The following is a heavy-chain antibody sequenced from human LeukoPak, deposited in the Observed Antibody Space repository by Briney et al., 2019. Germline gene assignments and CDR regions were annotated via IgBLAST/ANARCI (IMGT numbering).Heavy chain of an antibody. Sequence: GRSLRLSCAASGFTFDDYAMHWVRQAPGKGLEWVSGISWNSGSIGYADSVKGRLTISRDNAKNSLYLQMNSLRAEDTALYYFAKVGSLAARAPVNFDYWGQGTLVTVSS. V-gene: IGHV3-9*01. D-gene: IGHD6-25*01. CDR3: AKVGSLAARAPVNFDY. CDR1: GFTFDDYA. J-gene: IGHJ4*02. CDR2: ISWNSGSI.